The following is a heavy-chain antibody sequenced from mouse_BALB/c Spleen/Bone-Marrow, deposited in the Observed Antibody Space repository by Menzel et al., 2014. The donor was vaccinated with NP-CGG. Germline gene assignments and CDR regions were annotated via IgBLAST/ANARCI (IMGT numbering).Heavy chain of an antibody. CDR2: INPSSGYT. V-gene: IGHV1-4*01. J-gene: IGHJ4*01. CDR3: ARRYDYAMDY. D-gene: IGHD2-14*01. Sequence: VKLMESGAELARPGASVKMSCKASGYTFTSYTMHWVKQRPGQGLEWIGYINPSSGYTNYNQKFKDKATLTADKSSSTAYMQLSSLTSEDSAVYYRARRYDYAMDYWGQGTSVTVSS. CDR1: GYTFTSYT.